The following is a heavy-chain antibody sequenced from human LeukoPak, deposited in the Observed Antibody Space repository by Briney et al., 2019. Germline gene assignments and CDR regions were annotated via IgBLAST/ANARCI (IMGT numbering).Heavy chain of an antibody. CDR1: GGSISSSGYY. J-gene: IGHJ1*01. CDR2: IFYSGST. Sequence: SETLSLTCTVSGGSISSSGYYWAWIRQPPGKGLEWIGSIFYSGSTYYNPSLKSRVTLSVDMSKNQFSLKVSSVTAADTAVYYCARQELTVTKIHFQHWGQGTLVTVSS. CDR3: ARQELTVTKIHFQH. V-gene: IGHV4-39*01. D-gene: IGHD4-17*01.